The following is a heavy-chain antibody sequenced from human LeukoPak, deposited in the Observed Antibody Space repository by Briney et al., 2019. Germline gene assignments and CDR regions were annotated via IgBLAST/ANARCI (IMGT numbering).Heavy chain of an antibody. D-gene: IGHD6-13*01. CDR2: IIPILGIA. V-gene: IGHV1-69*04. Sequence: GASVKVSCKASGYTFTSYAMHWVRQAPGQGLEWMGRIIPILGIANYAQKFQGRVTITADKSTSTAYMELSSLRSEDTAVYYCARSSPGIAAAGHFDYWGQGTLVTVSS. J-gene: IGHJ4*02. CDR1: GYTFTSYA. CDR3: ARSSPGIAAAGHFDY.